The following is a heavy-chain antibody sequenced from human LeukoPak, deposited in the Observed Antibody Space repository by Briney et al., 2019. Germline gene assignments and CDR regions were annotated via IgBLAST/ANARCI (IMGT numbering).Heavy chain of an antibody. D-gene: IGHD5-12*01. J-gene: IGHJ4*02. CDR3: ARGRWLRSAFDY. Sequence: SETLSLTCAAYGGSFSGYYWSWIRQPPGKGLEWIGEINHSGSTNYNPSLKNRVTISVDTSKNQFSLKLSSVTAADTAVYYCARGRWLRSAFDYWGQGTLVTVSS. V-gene: IGHV4-34*01. CDR1: GGSFSGYY. CDR2: INHSGST.